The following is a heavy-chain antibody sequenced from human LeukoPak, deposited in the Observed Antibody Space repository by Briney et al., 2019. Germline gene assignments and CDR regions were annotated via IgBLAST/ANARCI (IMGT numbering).Heavy chain of an antibody. CDR2: INHSGST. D-gene: IGHD3-3*01. CDR1: GGSFSGYY. CDR3: ARGPAEGSPYYDFDY. J-gene: IGHJ4*02. V-gene: IGHV4-34*01. Sequence: SETLSLTCAVYGGSFSGYYWSWIRQPPGKGLEWIGEINHSGSTNYNPSLKSRVTISVDTSKNQFSLKLSSVTAADTAVYYCARGPAEGSPYYDFDYWGQGTLVTVSS.